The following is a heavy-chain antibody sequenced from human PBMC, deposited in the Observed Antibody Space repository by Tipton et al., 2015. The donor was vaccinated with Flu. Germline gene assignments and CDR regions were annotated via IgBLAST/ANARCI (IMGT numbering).Heavy chain of an antibody. CDR3: AREREDGDYSDC. V-gene: IGHV4-4*08. CDR1: GASISGHY. Sequence: TLSLTCTVSGASISGHYWNWIRQPPGKGLEWIGYLYNSGSTTYNPSLKSRVTISVDTSKNQFSLKLRSVTVADTAVYYCAREREDGDYSDCWGQGTLVTVSS. J-gene: IGHJ4*02. D-gene: IGHD4-17*01. CDR2: LYNSGST.